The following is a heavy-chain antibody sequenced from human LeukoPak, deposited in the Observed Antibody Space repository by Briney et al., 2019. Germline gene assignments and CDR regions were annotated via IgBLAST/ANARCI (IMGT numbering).Heavy chain of an antibody. Sequence: PGGSLRLSCAASGFTFSSYSVNWVRQAPGKGLEWVSSISTTSTDIYYADSVKGRFTISRDNAKSSLYLQMNSLRAEDKAVYYCARDVHSDYDYYAMDVWGQGTTVTVSS. V-gene: IGHV3-21*01. D-gene: IGHD4-11*01. CDR2: ISTTSTDI. J-gene: IGHJ6*02. CDR3: ARDVHSDYDYYAMDV. CDR1: GFTFSSYS.